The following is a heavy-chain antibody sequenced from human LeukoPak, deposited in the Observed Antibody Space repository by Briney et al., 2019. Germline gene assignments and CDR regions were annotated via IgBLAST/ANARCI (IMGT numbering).Heavy chain of an antibody. CDR1: GFTFSSYS. D-gene: IGHD3-10*01. CDR2: ISSSSSYI. V-gene: IGHV3-21*01. J-gene: IGHJ4*02. CDR3: ARGAYGSGSNSDY. Sequence: PGGSLRLSCAASGFTFSSYSMNWVRQAPGKGLEWASSISSSSSYIYYADSVKGRFTISRDNAKNSLYLQMNSLRAEDTAVYYCARGAYGSGSNSDYWGQGTLVTVSS.